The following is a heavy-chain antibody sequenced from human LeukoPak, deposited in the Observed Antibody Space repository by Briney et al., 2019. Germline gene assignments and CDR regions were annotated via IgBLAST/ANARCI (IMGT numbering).Heavy chain of an antibody. CDR3: ARDHNWYYGMDV. CDR1: GFTFSSYS. J-gene: IGHJ6*02. D-gene: IGHD1-20*01. V-gene: IGHV3-21*04. CDR2: ISSSSSYI. Sequence: GGSLRLSCAASGFTFSSYSMNWVRQAPGKGLEWVSSISSSSSYIYYADSVKGRFTISRDNAKNSLYLQMNSLRAEDTAVYYCARDHNWYYGMDVWGQGTTVTVSS.